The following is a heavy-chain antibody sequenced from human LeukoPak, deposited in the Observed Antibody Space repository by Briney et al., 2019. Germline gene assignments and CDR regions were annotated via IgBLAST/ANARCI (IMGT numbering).Heavy chain of an antibody. CDR2: INHGGST. CDR1: GGSFSGYY. V-gene: IGHV4-34*01. CDR3: ARSLGYCSSTSCHPYYFDY. D-gene: IGHD2-2*01. Sequence: AETLSLTCAVYGGSFSGYYWSWIRQPPGKGLEWIGEINHGGSTNYNPPLKSRVTISVDTSKNQFSLKLSSVTAADTAVYYCARSLGYCSSTSCHPYYFDYWGQGTLVTVSP. J-gene: IGHJ4*02.